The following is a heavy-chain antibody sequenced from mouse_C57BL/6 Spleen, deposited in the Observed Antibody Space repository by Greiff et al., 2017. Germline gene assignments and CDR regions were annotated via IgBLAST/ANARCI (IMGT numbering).Heavy chain of an antibody. Sequence: EVQLQQSGAELVKPGASVKLSCTASGFNIKDYYMHWVKQRTEQGLEWIGRIDPEDGETKYAPKFPGKATITADTSSNTAYLQLSSLTSEDTAVYYCARWLLPSYAMDYWGQGTSVTVSS. CDR1: GFNIKDYY. CDR2: IDPEDGET. D-gene: IGHD2-3*01. J-gene: IGHJ4*01. V-gene: IGHV14-2*01. CDR3: ARWLLPSYAMDY.